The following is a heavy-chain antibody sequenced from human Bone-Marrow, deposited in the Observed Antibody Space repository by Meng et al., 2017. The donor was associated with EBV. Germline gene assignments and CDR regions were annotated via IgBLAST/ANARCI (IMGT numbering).Heavy chain of an antibody. CDR2: MYYNGIT. D-gene: IGHD2-15*01. V-gene: IGHV4-30-4*01. CDR1: GGSISTGYYY. Sequence: VRLRESVPGLVELSQALSLTCAVSGGSISTGYYYWTWIRQPPGKGLEWIGYMYYNGITYYNPSLKSRVTISGDSSKIQFSLKLTSVTAADTAVYFCARGSSFCSGGSCFENWGQGTLVTVSS. J-gene: IGHJ4*02. CDR3: ARGSSFCSGGSCFEN.